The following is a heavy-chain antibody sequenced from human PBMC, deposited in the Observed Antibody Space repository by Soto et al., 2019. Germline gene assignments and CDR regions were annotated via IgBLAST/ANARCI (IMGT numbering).Heavy chain of an antibody. CDR2: IYSGGST. V-gene: IGHV3-53*01. D-gene: IGHD7-27*01. J-gene: IGHJ3*02. Sequence: GGSLRLSCAASGFTVSSNYMSWVRQAPGKGLEWVSVIYSGGSTYYADSVKGRFTISRDNSKNTLYLQMNSLRAEDTAVYYCARGQLGIGNVFDIWGQGTMVTVSS. CDR1: GFTVSSNY. CDR3: ARGQLGIGNVFDI.